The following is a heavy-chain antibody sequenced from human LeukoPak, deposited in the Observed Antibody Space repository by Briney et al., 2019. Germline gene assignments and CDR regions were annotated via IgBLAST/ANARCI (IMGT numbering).Heavy chain of an antibody. Sequence: SSETLSLTCTVSGGSISSGDYYWGWIRQPPGKGLEWIGYIYYSGSTYYNPSLKSRVTISVDTSKNQFSLKLSSVTAADTAVYYCARVTMIVAAAFDIWGQGTMATVSS. D-gene: IGHD3-22*01. J-gene: IGHJ3*02. CDR1: GGSISSGDYY. CDR2: IYYSGST. CDR3: ARVTMIVAAAFDI. V-gene: IGHV4-30-4*02.